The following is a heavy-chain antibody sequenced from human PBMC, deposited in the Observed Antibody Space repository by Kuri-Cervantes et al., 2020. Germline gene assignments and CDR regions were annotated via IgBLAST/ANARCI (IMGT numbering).Heavy chain of an antibody. D-gene: IGHD3-22*01. CDR1: GFTFSSYS. Sequence: GSLRLSCAASGFTFSSYSMNWVRQAPGKGLEWVAVISYDGSNKYYADSVKGRFTISRDNSKNTLYLQMNSLRAEDTAVYYCARGATYYYDSSGYYLLDYWGQGTLVTVSS. V-gene: IGHV3-30*03. CDR3: ARGATYYYDSSGYYLLDY. CDR2: ISYDGSNK. J-gene: IGHJ4*02.